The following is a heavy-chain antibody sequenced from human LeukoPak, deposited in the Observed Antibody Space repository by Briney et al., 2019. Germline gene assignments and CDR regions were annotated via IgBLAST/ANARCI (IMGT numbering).Heavy chain of an antibody. J-gene: IGHJ6*03. Sequence: KPSETLSLTCAVYGGSFSGYYWSWIRQPPGKGLEWIGEINHSGSTNYNPSLKSRVTISVDTSKNQFSLKLSSVTAADTAVYYCAIGTQIPAAIEYYYYMDVWGKGTTVTVSS. D-gene: IGHD2-2*01. V-gene: IGHV4-34*01. CDR2: INHSGST. CDR3: AIGTQIPAAIEYYYYMDV. CDR1: GGSFSGYY.